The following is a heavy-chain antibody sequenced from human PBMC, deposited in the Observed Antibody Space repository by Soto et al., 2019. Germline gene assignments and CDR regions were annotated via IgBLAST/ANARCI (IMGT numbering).Heavy chain of an antibody. CDR2: INPQTGGT. J-gene: IGHJ6*02. D-gene: IGHD2-2*01. V-gene: IGHV1-2*02. CDR3: ARERYQVISDGMDV. CDR1: GYTFTGYY. Sequence: PRASVKVSCKASGYTFTGYYIHWVREAPGQGLEWMGWINPQTGGTSYAQKFQGRVTLSRDTSINTAYLELSRLTFDDAAVYFCARERYQVISDGMDVWGQGTTVTVSS.